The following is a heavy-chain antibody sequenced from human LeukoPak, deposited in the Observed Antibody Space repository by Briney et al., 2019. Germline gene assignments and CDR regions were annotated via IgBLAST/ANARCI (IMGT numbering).Heavy chain of an antibody. CDR1: GFTFSDFY. CDR2: ISGNGNII. CDR3: ARFGRGYSHGADY. Sequence: GGSLRLSCAASGFTFSDFYMSWIRQAPGKGLEWVSHISGNGNIIYYADSVKGRFTISRDNAEKSLYVQMDSLRAEDTAVYYCARFGRGYSHGADYWGLGTLVTVSS. D-gene: IGHD5-18*01. J-gene: IGHJ4*02. V-gene: IGHV3-11*01.